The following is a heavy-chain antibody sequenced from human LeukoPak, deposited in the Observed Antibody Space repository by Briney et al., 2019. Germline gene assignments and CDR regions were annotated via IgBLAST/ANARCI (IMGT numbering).Heavy chain of an antibody. Sequence: PGGPLRLSCAASGFTFSDYYMSWIRQAPGKGLEWVSYISSSGSTIYYADSVKGRFTISRDNAKNSLYLQMNSLRAEDTAVYYCARDSRGVVVVPAAIYYFDYWGQGTLVTVSS. CDR3: ARDSRGVVVVPAAIYYFDY. CDR1: GFTFSDYY. D-gene: IGHD2-2*01. CDR2: ISSSGSTI. V-gene: IGHV3-11*01. J-gene: IGHJ4*02.